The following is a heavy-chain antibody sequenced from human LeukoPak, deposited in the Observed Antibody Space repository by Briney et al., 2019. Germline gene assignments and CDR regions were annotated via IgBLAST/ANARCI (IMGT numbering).Heavy chain of an antibody. CDR2: INHSGST. V-gene: IGHV4-34*01. Sequence: SETLSLTCAVYGGSFSGYYWSWIRQPPGKGLEWIGEINHSGSTNYNPSLKSRVTISVDTSKNQFSLKLSSVAAADTAVYYCARHNRGITYYYGSGRNWFDPWGQGTLVTVSS. J-gene: IGHJ5*02. D-gene: IGHD3-10*01. CDR1: GGSFSGYY. CDR3: ARHNRGITYYYGSGRNWFDP.